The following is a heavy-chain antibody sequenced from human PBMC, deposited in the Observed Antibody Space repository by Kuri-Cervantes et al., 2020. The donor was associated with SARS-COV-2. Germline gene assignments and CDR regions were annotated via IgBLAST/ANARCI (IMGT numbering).Heavy chain of an antibody. V-gene: IGHV4-59*01. Sequence: SETLSLTCTVSGGSISSYYWSWIRQPPGKGLEWIGYIYYSGSTNYNPSLKSRVTISVDTSKNQFSLKLSSVTAADTAVYYCARGNSHIEMAIILGNWYFDLWGRGTLVTVSS. J-gene: IGHJ2*01. CDR1: GGSISSYY. CDR2: IYYSGST. CDR3: ARGNSHIEMAIILGNWYFDL. D-gene: IGHD5-24*01.